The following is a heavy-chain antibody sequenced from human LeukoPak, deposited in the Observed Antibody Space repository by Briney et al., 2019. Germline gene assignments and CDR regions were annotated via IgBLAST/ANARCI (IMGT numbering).Heavy chain of an antibody. CDR2: IYYSGST. J-gene: IGHJ4*02. D-gene: IGHD3-22*01. V-gene: IGHV4-59*08. Sequence: PSETLSLTCTVSGGSISSYYWSWIRQPPGKGLECIGYIYYSGSTNYNPSLKSLVTISVDASKNHFSLKLSSVTAADTAVYYCARLPSSYSDTSGYSDYWGQGTLVTVSS. CDR3: ARLPSSYSDTSGYSDY. CDR1: GGSISSYY.